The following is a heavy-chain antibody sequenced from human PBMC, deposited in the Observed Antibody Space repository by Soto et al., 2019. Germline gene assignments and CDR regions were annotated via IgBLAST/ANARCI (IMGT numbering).Heavy chain of an antibody. D-gene: IGHD1-7*01. Sequence: SETLSLTCAVYGGSFSGYYWSWIRQPPGKGLEWIGEINHSGSTNYNPSLKSRVTISVDTSKNQFSLKLSSVTAAYTAVYYCARGLELQGADDAFDIWGQGTMVTVSS. V-gene: IGHV4-34*01. CDR3: ARGLELQGADDAFDI. CDR2: INHSGST. J-gene: IGHJ3*02. CDR1: GGSFSGYY.